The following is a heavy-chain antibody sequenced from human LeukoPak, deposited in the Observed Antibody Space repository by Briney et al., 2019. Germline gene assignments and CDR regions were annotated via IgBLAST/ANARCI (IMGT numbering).Heavy chain of an antibody. Sequence: QTGGSLRLSCAVSGFTFSSYAMNWVRQAPGKGLEWVSYISSSGSTIYYADSVKGRFTISRDNAKNSLYLQMNSLRAEDTAVYYCAELGITMIGGVWGKGTTVTISS. CDR1: GFTFSSYA. CDR3: AELGITMIGGV. J-gene: IGHJ6*04. D-gene: IGHD3-10*02. CDR2: ISSSGSTI. V-gene: IGHV3-48*03.